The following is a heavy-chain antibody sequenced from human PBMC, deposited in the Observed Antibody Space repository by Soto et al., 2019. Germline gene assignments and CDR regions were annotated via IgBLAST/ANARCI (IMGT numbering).Heavy chain of an antibody. CDR2: IYYSGST. J-gene: IGHJ3*02. CDR3: ESYSGRYPTDAFDI. V-gene: IGHV4-59*01. D-gene: IGHD1-26*01. Sequence: PSETLSLTCTVSGGSISSYYWSWIRQPPGKGLEWIGYIYYSGSTNYNPSLKSRVTISVDTSKNQFSLKMSSVTAADKAVYYCESYSGRYPTDAFDIWGHGTMVTVSS. CDR1: GGSISSYY.